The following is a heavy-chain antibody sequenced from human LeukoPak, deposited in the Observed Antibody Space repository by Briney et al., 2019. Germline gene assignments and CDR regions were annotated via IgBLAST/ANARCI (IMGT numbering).Heavy chain of an antibody. V-gene: IGHV3-74*01. CDR3: VRDLILVWTPGDDFDH. CDR2: INERATII. Sequence: TGGSLRLSCAASGFTFSNYWMHWVRQAPGKGLEWVSRINERATIISYADSVKGRFTNSRENARNTLYLQMNSLTAEDTAVYYCVRDLILVWTPGDDFDHWGQGTLVTVSS. CDR1: GFTFSNYW. D-gene: IGHD3-16*01. J-gene: IGHJ4*02.